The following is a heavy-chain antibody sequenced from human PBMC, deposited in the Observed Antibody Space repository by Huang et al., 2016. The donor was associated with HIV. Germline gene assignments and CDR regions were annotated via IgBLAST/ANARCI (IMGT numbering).Heavy chain of an antibody. V-gene: IGHV4-39*01. CDR2: IYYSGSN. CDR3: ARHFSYYDSSGYTPWDAFDI. D-gene: IGHD3-22*01. CDR1: GGSITSSSYY. J-gene: IGHJ3*02. Sequence: KPSETLSLTCTVSGGSITSSSYYWGWIRQPPGKGLEWVGSIYYSGSNDYNPSLKSRVTVSVDTSKNQFSLKLSSVPAADTAVYYCARHFSYYDSSGYTPWDAFDIWGQGTMVTVSS.